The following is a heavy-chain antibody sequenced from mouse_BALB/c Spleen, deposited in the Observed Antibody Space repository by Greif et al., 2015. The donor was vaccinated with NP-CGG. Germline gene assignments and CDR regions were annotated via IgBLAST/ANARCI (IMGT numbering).Heavy chain of an antibody. Sequence: QVQLQQSGAELVKPGASVKLSCKASGYTFTSYWMHWVKQRPGQGLEWIGEINPSNGRTNYNEKFKSKATLTVDKSSSTAYMQRGSLTSEDSAVYYCARREDYYDYDGGYFDYWGQGTTLTVSS. CDR1: GYTFTSYW. CDR2: INPSNGRT. D-gene: IGHD2-4*01. J-gene: IGHJ2*01. CDR3: ARREDYYDYDGGYFDY. V-gene: IGHV1S81*02.